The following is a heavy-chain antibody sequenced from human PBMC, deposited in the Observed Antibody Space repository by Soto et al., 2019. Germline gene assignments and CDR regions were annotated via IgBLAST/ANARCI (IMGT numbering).Heavy chain of an antibody. CDR3: ARQLMVAAPDYYYYMDV. J-gene: IGHJ6*03. Sequence: PSETLSLTCTVSGGSISSSSYYWGWIRQPPGKGLEWIGSIYYSGSTYYNPSLKSQVTISVDTSKNQFSLKLSSVTAADTAVYYCARQLMVAAPDYYYYMDVWGKGTTVTVSS. V-gene: IGHV4-39*01. CDR2: IYYSGST. D-gene: IGHD2-15*01. CDR1: GGSISSSSYY.